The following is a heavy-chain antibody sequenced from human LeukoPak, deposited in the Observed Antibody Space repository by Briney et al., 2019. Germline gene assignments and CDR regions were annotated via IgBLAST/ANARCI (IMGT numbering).Heavy chain of an antibody. CDR3: ARDFTPEWFDIH. V-gene: IGHV3-30*04. D-gene: IGHD3-3*01. Sequence: PGRSLRLSCVASGLAFSSYSMHWVRQAPGKGLEWVGVKSYDGSDEYYTDSVKGRFTISRDNSKNTVYLQMNSLRADDTAVYYCARDFTPEWFDIHWGQGTLVTVS. CDR1: GLAFSSYS. CDR2: KSYDGSDE. J-gene: IGHJ4*02.